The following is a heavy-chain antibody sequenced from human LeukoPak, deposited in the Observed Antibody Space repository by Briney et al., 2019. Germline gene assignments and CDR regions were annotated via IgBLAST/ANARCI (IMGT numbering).Heavy chain of an antibody. CDR2: VYYSGSA. J-gene: IGHJ4*02. D-gene: IGHD6-6*01. Sequence: SETLSLTCTVSGTSISRGYYWGWIRQPPGKGLEWIASVYYSGSADYNPSLKSRVTMSVDTSKNQFSLKLSSVTAADTAVYYCARGSSREARPFDYWGQGTLVTVSS. V-gene: IGHV4-38-2*02. CDR3: ARGSSREARPFDY. CDR1: GTSISRGYY.